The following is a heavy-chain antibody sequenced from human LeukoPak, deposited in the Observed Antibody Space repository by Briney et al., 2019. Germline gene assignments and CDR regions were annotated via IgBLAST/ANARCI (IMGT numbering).Heavy chain of an antibody. D-gene: IGHD3-10*02. CDR2: INQDGGEI. J-gene: IGHJ6*04. CDR1: GFTFSSYG. Sequence: PGGTLRLSCAASGFTFSSYGMSWVRQAPGKGLEWVASINQDGGEIHYVDSVKGRFAISRDNAKNSLYLQMNSLRAEDTAVYYCAELGITMIGGVWGKGTTVTISS. CDR3: AELGITMIGGV. V-gene: IGHV3-7*01.